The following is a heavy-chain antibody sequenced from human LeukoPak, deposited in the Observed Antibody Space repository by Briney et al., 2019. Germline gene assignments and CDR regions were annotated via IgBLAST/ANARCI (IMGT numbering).Heavy chain of an antibody. CDR2: ISGSGGST. CDR1: GFTFSSYA. D-gene: IGHD1-26*01. J-gene: IGHJ3*02. CDR3: AASELPDDAFDI. V-gene: IGHV3-23*01. Sequence: GGSLRLSCAASGFTFSSYAMSRVRQAPGKGLEWVSAISGSGGSTYYADSVKGRFTISRDNSKNTLYLQMNSLRAEDTAVYYCAASELPDDAFDIWGQGTMVTVSS.